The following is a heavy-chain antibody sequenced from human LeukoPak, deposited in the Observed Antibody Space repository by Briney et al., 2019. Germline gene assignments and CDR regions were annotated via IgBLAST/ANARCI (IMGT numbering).Heavy chain of an antibody. CDR3: AKDLSSGWHNDAFDI. Sequence: PGGPLRLSCAASGFTFSSYGMHWVRQAPGKGLEWVAVISYDGSNKYYADSVKGRFTISRDNSKNTLYLQMNSLRAEDTAVYYCAKDLSSGWHNDAFDIWGQGTMVTASS. V-gene: IGHV3-30*18. CDR1: GFTFSSYG. CDR2: ISYDGSNK. D-gene: IGHD6-19*01. J-gene: IGHJ3*02.